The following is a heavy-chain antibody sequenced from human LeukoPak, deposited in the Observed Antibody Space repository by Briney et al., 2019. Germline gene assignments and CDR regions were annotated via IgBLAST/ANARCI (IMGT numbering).Heavy chain of an antibody. J-gene: IGHJ4*02. CDR3: ARGGSDILTGYYPFDY. CDR1: GGSFSGYY. Sequence: SGTLSLTRAVYGGSFSGYYWSWIRQPPGKGLEWIGEINHSGSTNYNPSLKSRVTISVDTSKNQFSLKLSSVTAADTAVYYCARGGSDILTGYYPFDYWGQGTLVTVSS. V-gene: IGHV4-34*01. CDR2: INHSGST. D-gene: IGHD3-9*01.